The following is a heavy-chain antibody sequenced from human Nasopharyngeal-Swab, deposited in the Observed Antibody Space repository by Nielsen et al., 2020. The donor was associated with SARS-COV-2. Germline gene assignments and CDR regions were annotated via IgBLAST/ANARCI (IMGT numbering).Heavy chain of an antibody. V-gene: IGHV4-31*03. Sequence: SETLSLTCTVSGGSISSGGYYWSWIRQHPGKGLEWIGYIYYSGSTYYNPSLKSRVIISVDTSKNQFSLKLSSVTAADTAVYYCARLRGAVPDYWGQGTLVTVSS. CDR2: IYYSGST. CDR3: ARLRGAVPDY. J-gene: IGHJ4*02. D-gene: IGHD3-16*01. CDR1: GGSISSGGYY.